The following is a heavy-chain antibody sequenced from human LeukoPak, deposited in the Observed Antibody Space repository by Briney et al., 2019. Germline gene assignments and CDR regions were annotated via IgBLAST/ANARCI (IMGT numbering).Heavy chain of an antibody. CDR2: IYYSGST. V-gene: IGHV4-59*01. Sequence: PSETLSLTCTVSGGSISSYYWSWIRQPPGKGLEWIGYIYYSGSTNYNPSLKSRVTISVDTSKNQFSLKLSSVTAADTAVYYCARAYSSSSAYFDYWGQGTLVTVSS. CDR3: ARAYSSSSAYFDY. D-gene: IGHD6-6*01. CDR1: GGSISSYY. J-gene: IGHJ4*02.